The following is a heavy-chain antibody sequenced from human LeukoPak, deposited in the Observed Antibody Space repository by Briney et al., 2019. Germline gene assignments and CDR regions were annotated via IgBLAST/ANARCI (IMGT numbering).Heavy chain of an antibody. Sequence: GGSLRLSCVTSGFFFNSYWMTWVRQVPGRGPEWVANVNRDGSETYYLDSVKGRFTISKDNAKNSLYLQMNSLRAEDTALYHCARNNGMDVWGQGTTVIVSS. J-gene: IGHJ6*02. V-gene: IGHV3-7*03. CDR2: VNRDGSET. CDR1: GFFFNSYW. CDR3: ARNNGMDV.